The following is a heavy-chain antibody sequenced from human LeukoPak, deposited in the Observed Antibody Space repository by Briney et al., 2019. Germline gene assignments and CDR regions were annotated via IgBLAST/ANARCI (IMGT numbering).Heavy chain of an antibody. J-gene: IGHJ5*02. CDR3: ATRPLGYCSSTSCPSRWFDP. Sequence: SVKVSCKASGGTFSSYAISWVRQAPGQGLEWMGGIIPIFGTANYGQKFQGRVTITADESTSTAHMELSSLRSEDTAVYYCATRPLGYCSSTSCPSRWFDPWGQGTLVTVSS. V-gene: IGHV1-69*01. CDR1: GGTFSSYA. CDR2: IIPIFGTA. D-gene: IGHD2-2*01.